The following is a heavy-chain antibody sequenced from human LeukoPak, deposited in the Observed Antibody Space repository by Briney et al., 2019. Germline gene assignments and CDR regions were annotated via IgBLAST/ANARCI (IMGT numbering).Heavy chain of an antibody. CDR3: ARGSPRGYYYDSSGLDLDY. J-gene: IGHJ4*02. D-gene: IGHD3-22*01. CDR1: GGSFSGYY. V-gene: IGHV4-34*01. CDR2: INHSGST. Sequence: SETLSLTCAVYGGSFSGYYWSWIRQPPGKGLEWIGEINHSGSTNYNPSLKSRVTISVDTSKNQFSLKLSSVTAADTAVYYCARGSPRGYYYDSSGLDLDYWGQGTLVTVSS.